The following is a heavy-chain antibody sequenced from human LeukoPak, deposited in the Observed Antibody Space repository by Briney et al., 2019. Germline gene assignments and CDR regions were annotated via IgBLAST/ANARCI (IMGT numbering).Heavy chain of an antibody. CDR1: GGSFSSYY. CDR2: IYYSGST. CDR3: ASRIAVAGSEYFQH. D-gene: IGHD6-19*01. V-gene: IGHV4-59*05. Sequence: PSETLSLTCAVYGGSFSSYYWSWIRQPPGKGLEWIGSIYYSGSTYYNPSLKSRVTISVDTSKNQFSLKLSSVTAADTAVYYCASRIAVAGSEYFQHWGQGTLVTVSS. J-gene: IGHJ1*01.